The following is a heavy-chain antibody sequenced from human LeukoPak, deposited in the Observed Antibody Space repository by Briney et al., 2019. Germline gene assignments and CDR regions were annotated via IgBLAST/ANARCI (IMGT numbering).Heavy chain of an antibody. CDR2: INWNGGST. V-gene: IGHV3-20*04. D-gene: IGHD3-22*01. J-gene: IGHJ4*02. Sequence: PGGSLRLSCAASGFTFDDYGMSWVRQAPGKGLEWVSGINWNGGSTGYADSVKGRFTISRDNAKNSLYLQMNSLRAEDTALYYCARPGYYGSSGYYYKSPFDYWGQGTLVTVSS. CDR3: ARPGYYGSSGYYYKSPFDY. CDR1: GFTFDDYG.